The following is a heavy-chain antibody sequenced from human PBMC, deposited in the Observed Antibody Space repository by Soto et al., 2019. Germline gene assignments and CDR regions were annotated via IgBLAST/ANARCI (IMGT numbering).Heavy chain of an antibody. J-gene: IGHJ4*02. D-gene: IGHD3-16*01. CDR2: IWYDGSNK. CDR3: ARESIMTTFGGPPPTVDY. Sequence: GGSLRLSCAASGFTFSSYGMHWVRQAPGKGLEWVAVIWYDGSNKYYADSVKGRFTISRDNSKNTLYLQMNSLRAEDTAVYYCARESIMTTFGGPPPTVDYWGQGTLVTVSS. V-gene: IGHV3-33*01. CDR1: GFTFSSYG.